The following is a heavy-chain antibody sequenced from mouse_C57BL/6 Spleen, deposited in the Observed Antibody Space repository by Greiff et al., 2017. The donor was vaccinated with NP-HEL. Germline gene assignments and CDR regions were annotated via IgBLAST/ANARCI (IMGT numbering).Heavy chain of an antibody. CDR1: GFSLTSYG. D-gene: IGHD1-1*01. CDR2: IWRGGST. Sequence: VQGVESGPGLVQPSQSLSITCTVSGFSLTSYGVHWVRQSPGKGLEWLGVIWRGGSTDYNAAFMSRLGITKDNSKSQVFFKMNSLQADDTAIYYCAKNGNYGSPSYFDVWGTGTTVTVSS. J-gene: IGHJ1*03. V-gene: IGHV2-5*01. CDR3: AKNGNYGSPSYFDV.